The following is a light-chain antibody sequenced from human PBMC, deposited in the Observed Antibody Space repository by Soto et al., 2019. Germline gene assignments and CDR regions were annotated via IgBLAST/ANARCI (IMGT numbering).Light chain of an antibody. CDR2: AAS. CDR3: QQYNNWPQFT. V-gene: IGKV3-15*01. Sequence: EIVMTQSPVTLSVSPGERATLSCRASQSVRTNLAWYQQIPGRAPRLLIYAASFRASGIPARFSGSGSGSDFTLTINSLQSEDFAVYYCQQYNNWPQFTFGPGTKVDIK. J-gene: IGKJ3*01. CDR1: QSVRTN.